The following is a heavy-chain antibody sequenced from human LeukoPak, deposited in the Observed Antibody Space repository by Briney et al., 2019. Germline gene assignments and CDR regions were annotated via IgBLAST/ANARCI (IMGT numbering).Heavy chain of an antibody. CDR2: INHSGST. CDR3: ARGRGYGI. D-gene: IGHD3-22*01. V-gene: IGHV4-34*01. CDR1: GGSFSGYY. J-gene: IGHJ3*02. Sequence: PSETLSLTCAAYGGSFSGYYWSWIRQPPGKGLEWIGEINHSGSTNYNPSLKSRVTISVVSSKNQSSLRLSSVTAADTAVYYCARGRGYGIWGQGTMVTVSS.